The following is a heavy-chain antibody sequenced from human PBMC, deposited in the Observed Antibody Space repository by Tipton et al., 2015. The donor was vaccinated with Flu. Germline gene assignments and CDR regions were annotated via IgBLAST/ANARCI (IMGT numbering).Heavy chain of an antibody. CDR3: AKVIPELVAGLDS. CDR1: GFTFSSHD. J-gene: IGHJ4*02. D-gene: IGHD6-19*01. V-gene: IGHV3-30*02. CDR2: VRFDGFSK. Sequence: GSLRLSCEASGFTFSSHDMHWVRQAPGRGLEWVTSVRFDGFSKYYADSVKGRFSISRDNSKNTVFVEVNSLRTEDTAVYSCAKVIPELVAGLDSCGQRTLVTVSS.